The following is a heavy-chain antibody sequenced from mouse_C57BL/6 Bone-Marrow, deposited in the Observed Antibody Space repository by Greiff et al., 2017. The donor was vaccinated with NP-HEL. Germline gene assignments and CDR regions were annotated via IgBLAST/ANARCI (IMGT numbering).Heavy chain of an antibody. CDR3: ARWDYYGSRHWYFDV. CDR2: IYPRSGNT. D-gene: IGHD1-1*01. J-gene: IGHJ1*03. Sequence: VQLQQSGAELARPGASVKLSCKASGYTFTSYGISWVKQRTGQGLEWIGEIYPRSGNTYYNEKFKGKATLTADKSSSTAYMELRSLTSEDSAVYFWARWDYYGSRHWYFDVGGTGTTVTVSS. V-gene: IGHV1-81*01. CDR1: GYTFTSYG.